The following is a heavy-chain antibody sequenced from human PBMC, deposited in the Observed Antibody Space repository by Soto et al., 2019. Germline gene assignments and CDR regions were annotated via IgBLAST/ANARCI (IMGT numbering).Heavy chain of an antibody. CDR2: INHSGST. CDR1: GGSFSGYY. CDR3: ARGGSAADAVNYYGMDV. Sequence: SETLSLTCAVYGGSFSGYYWSWIRQPPGKGLEWIGEINHSGSTNYNPSLKSRVTISVDTSKNQFSLKLSSVTAADTAVYYCARGGSAADAVNYYGMDVWGQGTTVTVSS. J-gene: IGHJ6*02. D-gene: IGHD6-13*01. V-gene: IGHV4-34*01.